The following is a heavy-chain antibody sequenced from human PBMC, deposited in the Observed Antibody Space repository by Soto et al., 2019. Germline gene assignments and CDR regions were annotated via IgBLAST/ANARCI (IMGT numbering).Heavy chain of an antibody. D-gene: IGHD6-6*01. V-gene: IGHV1-18*01. CDR2: ISAYNGNT. Sequence: ASVKVSCKASCYTFTSYGISWVRQAPGQGLEWMGWISAYNGNTNYAQKLQGRVTMTTDTSTSTAYMELRSLRSDDTAVYYCAISGQLRPYYYYYGMDVWGQGTTVTVSS. CDR1: CYTFTSYG. CDR3: AISGQLRPYYYYYGMDV. J-gene: IGHJ6*02.